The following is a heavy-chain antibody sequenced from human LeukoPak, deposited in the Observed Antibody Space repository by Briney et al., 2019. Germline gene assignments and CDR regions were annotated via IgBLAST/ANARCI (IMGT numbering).Heavy chain of an antibody. CDR3: ATGKRRYSN. V-gene: IGHV3-11*01. CDR2: ISSSGGST. D-gene: IGHD3-9*01. Sequence: GVSLRLSCAASGFTFSDSYMSWIRQAPGKGLEWLSYISSSGGSTYYAVSVKGRFTISRDNANNSLYLQMNSLRADDTAIYYCATGKRRYSNWGQGTLVTVSS. J-gene: IGHJ4*02. CDR1: GFTFSDSY.